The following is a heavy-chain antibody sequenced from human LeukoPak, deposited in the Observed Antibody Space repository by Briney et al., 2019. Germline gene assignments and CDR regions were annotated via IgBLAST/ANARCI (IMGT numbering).Heavy chain of an antibody. Sequence: GGSLRLSCATSGFTVSSNYMSWVRQAPGKGLEWVSVIYSGGSTYYADSVKGRFTISRDNSKNTLYLQMNSLRAEDTAVYYCARVWFGEFAYFDYWGQGTLVTVSS. CDR3: ARVWFGEFAYFDY. D-gene: IGHD3-10*01. CDR1: GFTVSSNY. CDR2: IYSGGST. J-gene: IGHJ4*02. V-gene: IGHV3-53*01.